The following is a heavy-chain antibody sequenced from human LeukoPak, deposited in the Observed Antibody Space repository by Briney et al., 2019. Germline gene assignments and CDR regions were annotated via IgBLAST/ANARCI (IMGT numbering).Heavy chain of an antibody. Sequence: SSGTLSLTCAVYGGSFSGYYWSWIRQPPGKGLEWIGEINHSGSTNYNPSLKSRVTISVDTSKNQFSLKLSSVTAADTVVYYCARWDYYDSSGHDYWGQGTLVTVSS. D-gene: IGHD3-22*01. J-gene: IGHJ4*02. CDR3: ARWDYYDSSGHDY. V-gene: IGHV4-34*01. CDR1: GGSFSGYY. CDR2: INHSGST.